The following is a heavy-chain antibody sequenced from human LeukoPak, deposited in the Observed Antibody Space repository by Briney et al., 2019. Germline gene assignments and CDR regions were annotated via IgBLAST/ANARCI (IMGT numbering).Heavy chain of an antibody. CDR2: TGVSGS. J-gene: IGHJ6*02. V-gene: IGHV3-23*01. D-gene: IGHD3-10*01. CDR3: ARCYTYGTTWFGGLDV. Sequence: GGSLRLSCAASGFNFSSSAMTWVRQVLGKGLEWVSTTGVSGSYYADSVKGRFTISRDNSKNTLYLQMNSLRAEDTAVYYCARCYTYGTTWFGGLDVWGQGTTVTVSS. CDR1: GFNFSSSA.